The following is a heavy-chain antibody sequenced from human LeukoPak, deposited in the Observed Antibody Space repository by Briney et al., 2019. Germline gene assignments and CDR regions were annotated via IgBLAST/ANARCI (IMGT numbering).Heavy chain of an antibody. CDR2: LYSGGNT. D-gene: IGHD4-17*01. Sequence: GGSLRLSCAVSGFTVSSNYMSWVRQAPGKGLEWVSVLYSGGNTYYADSVKGRFTISRDNANSTLCLQMNSLRAEDAATYYCARSHMYGDYGEDIWGHGTVVAVSP. CDR1: GFTVSSNY. V-gene: IGHV3-53*01. CDR3: ARSHMYGDYGEDI. J-gene: IGHJ3*02.